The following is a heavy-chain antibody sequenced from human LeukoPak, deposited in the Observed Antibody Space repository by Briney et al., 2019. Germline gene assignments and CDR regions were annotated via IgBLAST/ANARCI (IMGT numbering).Heavy chain of an antibody. V-gene: IGHV3-21*01. J-gene: IGHJ3*02. CDR2: ISSSSSYI. CDR1: GFTFSSYS. CDR3: ARDLGVRGDKDAFDI. Sequence: GGSLRLSCAASGFTFSSYSMNWVRQAPGKGLEWVSSISSSSSYIYYADSVKGRFTISRDNAKNSLYLQMNSLRAEDTAVYYCARDLGVRGDKDAFDIWGQGTMVTVSS. D-gene: IGHD3-10*01.